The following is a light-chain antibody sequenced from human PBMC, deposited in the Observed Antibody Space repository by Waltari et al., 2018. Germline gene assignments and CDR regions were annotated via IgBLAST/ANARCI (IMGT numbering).Light chain of an antibody. J-gene: IGLJ1*01. Sequence: QSALTQPASVSGSPGQSITIPCTCTSRDVGRYDLVSWYQQHQGKAPNPLIYEVNERPSGVSNRFSGSKSGNTASLTISGLQAEDEADYYCCSYAGVDTFYVLGTGTKVTVL. CDR2: EVN. CDR1: SRDVGRYDL. CDR3: CSYAGVDTFYV. V-gene: IGLV2-23*02.